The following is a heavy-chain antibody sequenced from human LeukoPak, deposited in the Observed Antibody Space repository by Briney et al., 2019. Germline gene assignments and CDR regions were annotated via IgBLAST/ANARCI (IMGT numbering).Heavy chain of an antibody. D-gene: IGHD3-10*01. CDR2: IGSDDRT. J-gene: IGHJ6*02. Sequence: GGSLILSCAASGFTFRDYAISWVRQAPGKGLEWVSSIGSDDRTHYAETVKGRFAISRGMDESTLFLQMNSLRAEDTALYYCVRDLYYWAAMDVWGQGTTVTVS. V-gene: IGHV3-23*01. CDR3: VRDLYYWAAMDV. CDR1: GFTFRDYA.